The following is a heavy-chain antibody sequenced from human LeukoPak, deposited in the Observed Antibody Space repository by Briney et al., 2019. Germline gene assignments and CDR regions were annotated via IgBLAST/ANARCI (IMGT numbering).Heavy chain of an antibody. CDR1: GFTLRTNW. D-gene: IGHD2-21*02. V-gene: IGHV3-7*01. CDR2: KNQDASEI. J-gene: IGHJ4*02. CDR3: ATDRDNSDWQKRFDS. Sequence: GGSLRFSGAAPGFTLRTNWLNWYGQAPGKGLGWLGNKNQDASEINYVDSVRGRFTISRDNAKNSLHLQMNSLRAEDTAVYYCATDRDNSDWQKRFDSWGQGTLVTASS.